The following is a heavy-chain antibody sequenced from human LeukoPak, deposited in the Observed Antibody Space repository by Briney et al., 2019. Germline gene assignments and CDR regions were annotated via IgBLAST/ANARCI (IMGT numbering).Heavy chain of an antibody. CDR3: ERGGMWWSPAGALNFDY. J-gene: IGHJ4*02. CDR2: INPNSGGT. D-gene: IGHD2-21*01. V-gene: IGHV1-2*02. CDR1: GYTFTGYY. Sequence: ASVKVSCKASGYTFTGYYMHWVRQAPGQGLEWMGWINPNSGGTNYAQKFQGRVTMTRDTSISTAYMELSRLRSDDTAVYYCERGGMWWSPAGALNFDYWGQGTLVTVSS.